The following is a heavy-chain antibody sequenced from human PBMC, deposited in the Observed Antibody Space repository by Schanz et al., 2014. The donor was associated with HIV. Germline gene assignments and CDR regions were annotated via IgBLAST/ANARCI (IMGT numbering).Heavy chain of an antibody. J-gene: IGHJ4*02. D-gene: IGHD3-22*01. V-gene: IGHV3-72*01. Sequence: EVQLAESGGGLVQPGRSLRLFCAASGFTFSSYGMNWVRQAPGKGLEWVGRIGNEPNGYTAEYAASVKDRFTISRDDSRNSLYLQMSSLKTADTAVYYCARSYYFDKGYYFDYWGQGNLVTVSS. CDR2: IGNEPNGYTA. CDR1: GFTFSSYG. CDR3: ARSYYFDKGYYFDY.